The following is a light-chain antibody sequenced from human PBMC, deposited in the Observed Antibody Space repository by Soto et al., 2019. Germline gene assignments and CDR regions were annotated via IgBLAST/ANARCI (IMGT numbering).Light chain of an antibody. J-gene: IGKJ1*01. CDR2: AGS. V-gene: IGKV3D-15*01. CDR1: QSISIN. Sequence: MKQAPSNVSPSPGERVTLSFRASQSISINLAWYQHKPGQAPRLLIHAGSTRATGTPARISGSGSGTEFTLTISGLQSEDFAVYCCQQSKKRPHSFGQGAKV. CDR3: QQSKKRPHS.